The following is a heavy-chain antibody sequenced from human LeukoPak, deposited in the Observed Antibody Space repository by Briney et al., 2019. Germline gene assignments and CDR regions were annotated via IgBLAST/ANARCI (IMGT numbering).Heavy chain of an antibody. J-gene: IGHJ6*03. D-gene: IGHD3-9*01. CDR2: INWNGGST. CDR1: GFTFDDYG. V-gene: IGHV3-20*04. Sequence: GGSLRLSCAASGFTFDDYGMSWVRQAPGKGLKWVSGINWNGGSTGYADSVKGRFTISRDNAKNSLYLQMNSLRAEDTAVYYCARDSNRGYFDWLLPHYYYYYYMDVWGKGTTVTVSS. CDR3: ARDSNRGYFDWLLPHYYYYYYMDV.